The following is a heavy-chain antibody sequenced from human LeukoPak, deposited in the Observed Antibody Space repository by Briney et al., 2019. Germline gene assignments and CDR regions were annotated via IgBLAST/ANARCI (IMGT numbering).Heavy chain of an antibody. CDR2: IIPIFGTA. Sequence: ASVKVSCKASGGTFSSYAISWVRQAPGQGLEWMGGIIPIFGTANYAQKFQGRVTITADESTSTAYMELSSLRSEDTAVYYCARGVGAYDSSGYYWFGYWGQGTLVTVS. D-gene: IGHD3-22*01. CDR1: GGTFSSYA. V-gene: IGHV1-69*01. J-gene: IGHJ4*02. CDR3: ARGVGAYDSSGYYWFGY.